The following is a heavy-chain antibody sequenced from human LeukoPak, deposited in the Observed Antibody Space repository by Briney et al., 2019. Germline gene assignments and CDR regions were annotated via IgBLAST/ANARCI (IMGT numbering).Heavy chain of an antibody. CDR1: GFAFDEHG. D-gene: IGHD2-2*01. CDR2: VNLIGGST. J-gene: IGHJ4*02. V-gene: IGHV3-20*04. CDR3: ARAPITSPFYFDY. Sequence: PGGSLTLSCTVSGFAFDEHGMSWVRQVPGKGQGFDTVVNLIGGSTGYADPLRGRFTISRDNAKNSLYIQMDSLRAEDTALYYCARAPITSPFYFDYWGQGTLVTVSS.